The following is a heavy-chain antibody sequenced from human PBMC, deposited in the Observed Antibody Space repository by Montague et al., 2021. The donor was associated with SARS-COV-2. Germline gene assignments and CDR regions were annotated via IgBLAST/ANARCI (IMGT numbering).Heavy chain of an antibody. CDR2: INHSGST. Sequence: SETLSLTCTVYGGSISSYYWSWIRQPPGKGLEWIGEINHSGSTNYNPSLKSRVTISVDTSKNQFSLKLSSVTAADTAVYYCARGFDDWGQGTLVTVSS. V-gene: IGHV4-59*01. CDR1: GGSISSYY. J-gene: IGHJ4*02. CDR3: ARGFDD.